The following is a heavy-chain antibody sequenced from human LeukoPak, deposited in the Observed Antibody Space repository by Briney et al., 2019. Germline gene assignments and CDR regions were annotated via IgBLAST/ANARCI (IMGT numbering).Heavy chain of an antibody. CDR3: ASRTGVSGPS. CDR2: IHDSGTT. J-gene: IGHJ5*02. Sequence: SETLSLTCAVSGISNKYWWTWVRQPPGKGLEWIGEIHDSGTTNCNTSLGSRVIISLDTSKNQLSLKLNSMTAADTAVYYCASRTGVSGPSWGQGALVTVSS. V-gene: IGHV4-4*02. D-gene: IGHD6-25*01. CDR1: GISNKYW.